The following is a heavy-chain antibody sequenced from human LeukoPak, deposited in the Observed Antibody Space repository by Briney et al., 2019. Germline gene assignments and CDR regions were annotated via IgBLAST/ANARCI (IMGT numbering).Heavy chain of an antibody. CDR1: GFTFSSYG. Sequence: GGSLRLSCAASGFTFSSYGMHWVRQAPGKGLEWVSGISGSGENTYYADSVKGRFTISRDNSKNTMYLQMDSLRAEDTAIYYCAKVGNYYYYGMDVWGQGTTVTVSS. CDR3: AKVGNYYYYGMDV. CDR2: ISGSGENT. J-gene: IGHJ6*02. D-gene: IGHD1-1*01. V-gene: IGHV3-23*01.